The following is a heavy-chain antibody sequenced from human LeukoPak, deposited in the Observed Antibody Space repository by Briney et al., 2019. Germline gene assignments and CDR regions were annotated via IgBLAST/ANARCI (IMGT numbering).Heavy chain of an antibody. Sequence: PSETLSLTCTVSGGSISSYYWSWIRQPPGKGLEWIGYIYYSGSTNYNPSLKSRVTISVDTSKNQFSLKLSSVTAADTAVYYCARIEDSGFDYYLDYWGQGTLVTVSS. D-gene: IGHD5-12*01. CDR3: ARIEDSGFDYYLDY. CDR1: GGSISSYY. J-gene: IGHJ4*02. CDR2: IYYSGST. V-gene: IGHV4-59*08.